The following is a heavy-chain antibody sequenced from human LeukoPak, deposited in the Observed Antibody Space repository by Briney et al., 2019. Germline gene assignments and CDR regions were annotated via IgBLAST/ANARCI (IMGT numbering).Heavy chain of an antibody. D-gene: IGHD5-24*01. J-gene: IGHJ4*02. Sequence: GGSLRLSCVASGFTFSSYWMSWVRQAPGKGLEWVANIKQDGSEKYYVDSVKGRFTISRDNAKNSLYLQMNSLRAEDTAVYYCARGRSPLDYWGQGTLVTVSS. V-gene: IGHV3-7*01. CDR2: IKQDGSEK. CDR1: GFTFSSYW. CDR3: ARGRSPLDY.